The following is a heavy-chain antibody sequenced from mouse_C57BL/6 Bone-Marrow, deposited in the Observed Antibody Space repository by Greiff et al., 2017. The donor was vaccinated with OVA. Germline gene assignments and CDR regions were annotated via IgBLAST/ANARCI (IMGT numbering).Heavy chain of an antibody. J-gene: IGHJ2*01. CDR3: ARRYYGRD. V-gene: IGHV1-82*01. CDR1: GYAFSSSW. Sequence: QVQLQQSGPELVKPGASVKISCKASGYAFSSSWMNWVKQRPGKGLEWIGRIYPGDGDTNYNGKCKGKATLTADKSSSTAYMQLSSLTSEDSAVYFCARRYYGRDWGQGTTLTVSS. CDR2: IYPGDGDT. D-gene: IGHD1-1*01.